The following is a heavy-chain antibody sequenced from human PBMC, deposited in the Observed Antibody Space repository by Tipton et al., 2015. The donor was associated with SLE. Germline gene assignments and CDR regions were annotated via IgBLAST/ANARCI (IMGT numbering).Heavy chain of an antibody. D-gene: IGHD6-13*01. CDR3: ARDGGAAAESYNYCMDV. CDR1: GGSIFSYY. V-gene: IGHV4-59*01. J-gene: IGHJ6*03. Sequence: TLSLTCTVSGGSIFSYYWSWIRQPPGKGLEWIGYIYFSGSTNYNPSLRSRVTMSIDTSNNQFSLKLSSVTAADTAVYFCARDGGAAAESYNYCMDVWGRGTTVTVSS. CDR2: IYFSGST.